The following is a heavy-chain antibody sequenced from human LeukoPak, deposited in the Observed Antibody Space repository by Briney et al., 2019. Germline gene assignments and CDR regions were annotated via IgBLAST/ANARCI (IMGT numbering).Heavy chain of an antibody. CDR3: ASMRTEVRYSSGWYDY. D-gene: IGHD6-19*01. Sequence: SETLSLTCTVSGGSISSYYWSWIRQPAGKGLEWIGRIYTSGSTNYNPSLKSRVTISVDKSKNQFSLKLSSVTAADPAVYYCASMRTEVRYSSGWYDYWGQGTLVTVSS. J-gene: IGHJ4*02. V-gene: IGHV4-4*07. CDR1: GGSISSYY. CDR2: IYTSGST.